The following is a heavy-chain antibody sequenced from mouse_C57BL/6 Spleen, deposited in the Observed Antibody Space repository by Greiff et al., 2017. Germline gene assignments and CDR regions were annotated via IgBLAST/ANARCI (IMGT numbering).Heavy chain of an antibody. CDR1: GYTFTSYW. D-gene: IGHD2-4*01. V-gene: IGHV1-64*01. CDR2: IHPNSGST. J-gene: IGHJ3*01. Sequence: QVQLQQPGAELVKPGASVKLSCKASGYTFTSYWMHWVKQRPGQGLEWIGMIHPNSGSTNYNEKFKSKATLTVDKSSSTAYMQLSSLTSEDAAVYYCALYYDYDGFAYWGQGTLVTVSA. CDR3: ALYYDYDGFAY.